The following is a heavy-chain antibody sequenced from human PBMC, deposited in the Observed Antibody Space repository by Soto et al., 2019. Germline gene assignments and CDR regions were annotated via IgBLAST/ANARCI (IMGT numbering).Heavy chain of an antibody. CDR3: AAKDIVVVPAARNYYYYYGMDV. V-gene: IGHV1-69*01. Sequence: QVQLVQSGAEVKKPGSSVKVSCKASGGTFSSYAISWVRQAPGQGLEWMGGMIPIFGTANYAQKFQGRVTITADESTSSAYMELSSLGSEDTAVYYCAAKDIVVVPAARNYYYYYGMDVWGQGTTVTVSS. CDR2: MIPIFGTA. D-gene: IGHD2-2*01. J-gene: IGHJ6*02. CDR1: GGTFSSYA.